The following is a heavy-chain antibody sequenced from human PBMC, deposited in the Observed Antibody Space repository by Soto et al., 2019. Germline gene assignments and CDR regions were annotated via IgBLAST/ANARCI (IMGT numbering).Heavy chain of an antibody. CDR2: ILVGGST. D-gene: IGHD2-8*02. Sequence: GGSLRLSRAASGFTCSSHDMSWVRQAPGKGLEWVSTILVGGSTHYPDSVKGRFTISRDNSKNTVFLQMNSLTAGDTAVYYCAKATATGGGAFDICGQGTMVTVSS. CDR3: AKATATGGGAFDI. V-gene: IGHV3-23*01. CDR1: GFTCSSHD. J-gene: IGHJ3*02.